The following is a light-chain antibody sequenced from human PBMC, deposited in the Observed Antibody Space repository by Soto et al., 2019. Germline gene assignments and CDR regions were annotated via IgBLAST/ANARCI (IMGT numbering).Light chain of an antibody. CDR3: QQYGTTRTT. Sequence: EIALTQSPGTLSLSPGERDTLSGRARQSVSNSYLAWYQQKPGQAPRLLMYGESNRATGIPDRFSGSGSETDFTLTISRLEPEDFAVYYCQQYGTTRTTFGQGTRLEIK. CDR2: GES. V-gene: IGKV3-20*01. J-gene: IGKJ5*01. CDR1: QSVSNSY.